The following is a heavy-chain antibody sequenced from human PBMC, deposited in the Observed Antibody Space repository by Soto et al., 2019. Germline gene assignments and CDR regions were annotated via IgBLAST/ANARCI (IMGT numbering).Heavy chain of an antibody. CDR2: TSKSGDST. CDR3: AKGSFGFDY. Sequence: EVQLLESGGGLVQPGGSLRLSCAASGVTFTSYAMTWVRQVPGEGLQWVSSTSKSGDSTYYADSVKGRFTTSRDNAKSTLYLQMSSLRAEDTAIYYFAKGSFGFDYWSQGALVTASS. V-gene: IGHV3-23*01. CDR1: GVTFTSYA. J-gene: IGHJ4*02. D-gene: IGHD3-10*01.